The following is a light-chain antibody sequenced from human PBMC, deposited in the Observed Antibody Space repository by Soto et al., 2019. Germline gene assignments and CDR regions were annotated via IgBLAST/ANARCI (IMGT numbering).Light chain of an antibody. CDR2: GAS. CDR1: QSVSNN. V-gene: IGKV3-15*01. CDR3: QQYNNWT. J-gene: IGKJ1*01. Sequence: EIVLTQSPGTLSLSPGERATLSCRASQSVSNNYLAWYQQKPGQAPRLLIYGASTRATGIPARFSGSGSGTEFTLTISSLQSEDFAVYYCQQYNNWTFGQGTKVDIK.